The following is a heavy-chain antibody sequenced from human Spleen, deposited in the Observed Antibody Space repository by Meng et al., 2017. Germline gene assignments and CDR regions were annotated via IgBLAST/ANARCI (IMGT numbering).Heavy chain of an antibody. J-gene: IGHJ4*02. CDR2: IDWDDDK. D-gene: IGHD6-13*01. Sequence: SGPTLVKPTQTLTLTCTFSGFSLSATGMRVSWIRQAPGKALEWLARIDWDDDKFYTSSLKTRLTISKNTSKNQVVLTMTNVDPADTATYFCARTYYSRSWFFDYWGQG. CDR1: GFSLSATGMR. V-gene: IGHV2-70*04. CDR3: ARTYYSRSWFFDY.